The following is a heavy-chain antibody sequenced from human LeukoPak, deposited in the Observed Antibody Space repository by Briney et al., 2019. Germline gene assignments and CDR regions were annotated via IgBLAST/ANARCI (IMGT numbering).Heavy chain of an antibody. CDR1: GFTFSSYA. J-gene: IGHJ4*02. V-gene: IGHV3-23*01. Sequence: PGGSLRLSCAASGFTFSSYAMSWVRQAPGKGLEWVSVISGSGGSTYYADSVKGRFTISRDNSKNTLYLQMTSLRAEDTAVYYCAKALNERQQLVSEPFDYWAEGTVVTVSS. CDR3: AKALNERQQLVSEPFDY. D-gene: IGHD6-13*01. CDR2: ISGSGGST.